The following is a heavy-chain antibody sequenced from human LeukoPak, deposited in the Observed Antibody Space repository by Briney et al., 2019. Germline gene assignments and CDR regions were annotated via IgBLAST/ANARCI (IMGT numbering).Heavy chain of an antibody. V-gene: IGHV1-2*02. Sequence: ASVKVSCKASGYTFTHYYMHWVRQAPGQGLEWMGWINPNSGTKYAQKFQGRVTMTRDTSISTAYMELTRLTSDDTAVYYCARNRWMDYWGQGTLVTVSS. CDR1: GYTFTHYY. J-gene: IGHJ4*02. CDR2: INPNSGT. D-gene: IGHD1-1*01. CDR3: ARNRWMDY.